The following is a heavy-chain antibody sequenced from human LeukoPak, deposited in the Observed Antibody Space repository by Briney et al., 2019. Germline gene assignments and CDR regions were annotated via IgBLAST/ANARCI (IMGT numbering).Heavy chain of an antibody. CDR1: RFTFSSYV. J-gene: IGHJ6*02. Sequence: GSLRLSRAASRFTFSSYVMSWVRQAPGKGLECVSAISGSGGTTYHADSVKGRFTISRDNSKNTLYLQMTSLRVGDTAVYYCAKVSGRIQIWPQPFGDGMDVWGQGTTVTVSS. CDR3: AKVSGRIQIWPQPFGDGMDV. V-gene: IGHV3-23*01. CDR2: ISGSGGTT. D-gene: IGHD5-18*01.